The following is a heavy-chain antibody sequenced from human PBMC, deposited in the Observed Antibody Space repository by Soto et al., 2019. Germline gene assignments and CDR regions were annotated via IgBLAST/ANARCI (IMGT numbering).Heavy chain of an antibody. D-gene: IGHD4-17*01. J-gene: IGHJ6*02. Sequence: GGSLRLSCAASGFTFNIYALHWVRQARGKGLEWVAVISFDGTKKYYSDSVKGRFTISRDNLKNTLYLQMNNLRVEDAALYFCAREDDYGYRYINYGLDVWGQGTTVTVSS. CDR3: AREDDYGYRYINYGLDV. V-gene: IGHV3-30-3*01. CDR2: ISFDGTKK. CDR1: GFTFNIYA.